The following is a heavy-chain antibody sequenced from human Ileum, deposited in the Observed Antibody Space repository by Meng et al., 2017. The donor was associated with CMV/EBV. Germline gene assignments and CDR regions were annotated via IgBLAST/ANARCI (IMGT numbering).Heavy chain of an antibody. CDR3: AKSQYYYGSGSYSDY. V-gene: IGHV3-23*01. J-gene: IGHJ4*02. CDR1: GCTFSRYA. Sequence: SGCTFSRYAMTWVRLARGQGLAWVSGISNCGGSTCYAGSLTGRFTMCRDNSKNTLSLKMNSLRAEDTAVYVCAKSQYYYGSGSYSDYWGQGTLVTVSS. CDR2: ISNCGGST. D-gene: IGHD3-10*01.